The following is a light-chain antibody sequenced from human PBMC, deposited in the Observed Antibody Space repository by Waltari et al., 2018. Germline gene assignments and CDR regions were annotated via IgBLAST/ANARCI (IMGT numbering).Light chain of an antibody. CDR3: ATWDNSLRNVV. J-gene: IGLJ2*01. Sequence: QSVLTQPPSVSAAPGQKVTISCSGSSSHIGNDYVSWYHQLPGAAPKLLIYDNNKRPSGIPDRFSASKSGTSATLAITGLQIGDEADYYCATWDNSLRNVVFGGGTKLTVL. CDR1: SSHIGNDY. CDR2: DNN. V-gene: IGLV1-51*01.